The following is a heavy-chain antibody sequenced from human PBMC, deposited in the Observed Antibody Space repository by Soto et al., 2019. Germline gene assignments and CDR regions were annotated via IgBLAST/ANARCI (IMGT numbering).Heavy chain of an antibody. J-gene: IGHJ4*02. CDR2: ISHDGINT. CDR1: GFTFSSYG. V-gene: IGHV3-30*18. D-gene: IGHD3-22*01. CDR3: AKDAWVVVIQGFDY. Sequence: GGSLRLSCAASGFTFSSYGMHWVRQAPGKGLEWVAAISHDGINTYYADSVKGRFTISRDDSKITLYLQMNSLRVEDTAVYYCAKDAWVVVIQGFDYWGQGTLVTVPS.